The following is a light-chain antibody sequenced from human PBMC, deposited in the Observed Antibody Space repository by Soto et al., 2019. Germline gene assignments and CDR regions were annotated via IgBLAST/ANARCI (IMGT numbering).Light chain of an antibody. Sequence: IQMTQSPSTLSASVGDRVTITCRASQSISGAWLAWYQQKPGKAPKLLMYRTSSLESGVPSRFSGSGSGTDFTLTISSLQTDDFATYYCQQYHDYPWTFGQGTKVEIK. V-gene: IGKV1-5*03. CDR1: QSISGAW. J-gene: IGKJ1*01. CDR2: RTS. CDR3: QQYHDYPWT.